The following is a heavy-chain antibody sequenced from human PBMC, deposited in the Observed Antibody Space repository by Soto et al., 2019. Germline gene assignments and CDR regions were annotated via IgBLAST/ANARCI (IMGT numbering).Heavy chain of an antibody. Sequence: ASVKVSCKASGYTFTSYGISWVRQAPGQGLEWMGWISAYNGNTNYAQKLQGRVTMTTDTSTSTAYMELRSLRSDDTAVYYCARALTYYYGSGSPNLDCWGQGTLVTVSS. V-gene: IGHV1-18*01. CDR2: ISAYNGNT. D-gene: IGHD3-10*01. CDR3: ARALTYYYGSGSPNLDC. J-gene: IGHJ4*02. CDR1: GYTFTSYG.